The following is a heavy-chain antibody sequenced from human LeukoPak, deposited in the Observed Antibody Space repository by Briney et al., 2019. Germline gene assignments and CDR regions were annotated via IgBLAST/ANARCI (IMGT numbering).Heavy chain of an antibody. J-gene: IGHJ4*02. CDR1: GFTFTDYA. CDR3: ATDRERDPSVYYLV. CDR2: ISDNGGET. D-gene: IGHD3-22*01. Sequence: GGSLRLSGAASGFTFTDYAMSWVRQAPEKGLEWISTISDNGGETYYADSVKGRFAISRDNSKNTLFLQMNSLRAEDSAVYYCATDRERDPSVYYLVGGQGTLITVSS. V-gene: IGHV3-23*01.